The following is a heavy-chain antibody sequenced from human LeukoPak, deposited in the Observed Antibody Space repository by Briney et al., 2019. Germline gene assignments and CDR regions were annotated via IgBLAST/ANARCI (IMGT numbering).Heavy chain of an antibody. Sequence: SGTLSLTCTVSGGSISGGDYYWGWIRQPPGKGLGWIGYIYYSGNTYYNPSLKSRVTISVDTSKNQFSLKLGSVTAADTAVYYCARIRKHEYGDGAYYFDYSGQGTLVTVSS. D-gene: IGHD4-17*01. CDR1: GGSISGGDYY. CDR2: IYYSGNT. J-gene: IGHJ4*02. CDR3: ARIRKHEYGDGAYYFDY. V-gene: IGHV4-30-4*01.